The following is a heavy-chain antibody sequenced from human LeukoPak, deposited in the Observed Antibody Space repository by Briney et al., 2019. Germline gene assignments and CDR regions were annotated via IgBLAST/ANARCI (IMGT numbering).Heavy chain of an antibody. V-gene: IGHV4-34*01. Sequence: SETLSLTCAVYGGSFSGYYWSWIRQPPGKGLEWIGEIKHSGSTNYNPSLKSRVTISVDTSKNQFSLKLSSVTAADTAVYYCARRWIQLWLLMEPWGQGTLVTVSS. CDR3: ARRWIQLWLLMEP. CDR1: GGSFSGYY. CDR2: IKHSGST. J-gene: IGHJ5*02. D-gene: IGHD5-18*01.